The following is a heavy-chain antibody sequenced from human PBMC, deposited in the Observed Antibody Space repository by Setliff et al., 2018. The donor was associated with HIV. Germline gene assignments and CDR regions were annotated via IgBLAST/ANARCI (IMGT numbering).Heavy chain of an antibody. Sequence: GGSLRLSCAASGFTFSSYEMNWVRQAPGKGLEWVSAIGGSGVSGGGGTTYYADSVKGRFTISRDNSKNTLYLQMNSLRAEDTAVYFCARGYYGSDLQNGMDVWGQGTTVTVSS. CDR2: IGGSGVSGGGGTT. D-gene: IGHD3-10*01. CDR1: GFTFSSYE. J-gene: IGHJ6*02. V-gene: IGHV3-23*01. CDR3: ARGYYGSDLQNGMDV.